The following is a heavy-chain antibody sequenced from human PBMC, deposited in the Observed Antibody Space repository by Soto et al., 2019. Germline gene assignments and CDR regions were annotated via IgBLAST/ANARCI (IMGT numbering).Heavy chain of an antibody. J-gene: IGHJ4*02. CDR2: IIPICGTA. V-gene: IGHV1-69*01. CDR3: ARGWGYDSNDYYYAY. D-gene: IGHD3-22*01. Sequence: QVQLVQSGAEVRKPGSSVRVSCKASGGSFNRHTISWVRQAPGQGLEWMGGIIPICGTANHAQKFQGRVTIIADESTSTVYVELGSLRSDDTAIYYCARGWGYDSNDYYYAYWGQGTLVIVSS. CDR1: GGSFNRHT.